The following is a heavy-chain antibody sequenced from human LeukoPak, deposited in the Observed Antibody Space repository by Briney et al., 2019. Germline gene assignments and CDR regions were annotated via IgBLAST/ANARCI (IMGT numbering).Heavy chain of an antibody. CDR3: AKVRWDNSGWYYLDS. V-gene: IGHV3-30*18. Sequence: GGSLRLSCAASGFIFSSYGMHWVRQAPGKGLEWVAVISYNGINEYYADSVKGRFTISRDNSKSTLLLQMNSLRAEDTAVYYCAKVRWDNSGWYYLDSWGQGTLVTVSS. D-gene: IGHD6-19*01. J-gene: IGHJ4*02. CDR1: GFIFSSYG. CDR2: ISYNGINE.